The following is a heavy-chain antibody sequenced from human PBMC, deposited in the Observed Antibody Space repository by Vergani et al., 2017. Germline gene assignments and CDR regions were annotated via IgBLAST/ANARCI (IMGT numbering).Heavy chain of an antibody. CDR1: GFTFSSYG. CDR3: ARGTTSAGYNWFDP. Sequence: QVQLVESGGGVVQPGRSLRLSCAASGFTFSSYGMHWVRQAPGKGLEWVAVISYDGSNKYYADSVKGRFTISRDNSKNTLYLQMNSLRAEDTAVHYCARGTTSAGYNWFDPWGQGTLVTVSS. V-gene: IGHV3-30*03. J-gene: IGHJ5*02. CDR2: ISYDGSNK. D-gene: IGHD2-2*01.